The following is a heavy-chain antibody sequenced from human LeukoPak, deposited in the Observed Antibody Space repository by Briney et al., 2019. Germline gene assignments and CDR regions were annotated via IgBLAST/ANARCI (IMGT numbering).Heavy chain of an antibody. CDR1: GGSISSYY. CDR3: AREDAEQMDNSFDI. CDR2: IYYSGST. V-gene: IGHV4-59*12. D-gene: IGHD5-24*01. J-gene: IGHJ3*02. Sequence: PSETLSLTCTVSGGSISSYYWSWIRQPPGKGLEWIGYIYYSGSTNYNPSLKSRVTISVDMSKNQFSLKLRSVTAADTAVYYCAREDAEQMDNSFDIWGQGTMVTVSS.